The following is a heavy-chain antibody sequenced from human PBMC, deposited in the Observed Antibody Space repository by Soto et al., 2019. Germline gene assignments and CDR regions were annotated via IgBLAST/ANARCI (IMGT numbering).Heavy chain of an antibody. Sequence: SETLSLTCTVSGGSISSYYWSWIRQPPGKGLEWIGYIYYSGSTNYNPSLKSRVTISVDTSKNQFSLKLSSVTAADTAVYYCARNFHTPNYWGGSGFFDYWGQGTLVTVSS. V-gene: IGHV4-59*01. CDR1: GGSISSYY. CDR3: ARNFHTPNYWGGSGFFDY. CDR2: IYYSGST. D-gene: IGHD7-27*01. J-gene: IGHJ4*02.